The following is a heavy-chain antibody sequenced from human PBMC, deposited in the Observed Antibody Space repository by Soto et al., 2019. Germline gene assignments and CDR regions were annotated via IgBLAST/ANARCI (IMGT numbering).Heavy chain of an antibody. D-gene: IGHD1-1*01. Sequence: GGSLRLSCAASGFTFDDYTMHWVRQAPGKGLEWVSLISWDGGSTYYADSVKGRFTISRDNSKNSLYLQMNSLRTEDTALYYCAKDTTGISHVVYGMDVWGQGTTVTVSS. CDR3: AKDTTGISHVVYGMDV. CDR1: GFTFDDYT. J-gene: IGHJ6*02. CDR2: ISWDGGST. V-gene: IGHV3-43*01.